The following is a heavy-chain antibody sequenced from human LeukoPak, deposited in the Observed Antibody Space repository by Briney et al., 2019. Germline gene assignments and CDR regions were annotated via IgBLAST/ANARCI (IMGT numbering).Heavy chain of an antibody. D-gene: IGHD4-11*01. CDR3: ARGYSNYGYTFDM. CDR1: GFTFDDYA. Sequence: GRSLRLSCAVSGFTFDDYAMHWVRQVPGKGLEWVSGINWNSDSIGYADSVKGRFTTSRDNAKNSLYLQMNSLRVEDTAVYHCARGYSNYGYTFDMWGQGTMVTVSS. J-gene: IGHJ3*02. CDR2: INWNSDSI. V-gene: IGHV3-9*01.